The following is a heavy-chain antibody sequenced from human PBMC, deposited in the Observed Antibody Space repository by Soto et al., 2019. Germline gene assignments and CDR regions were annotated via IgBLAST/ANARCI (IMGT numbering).Heavy chain of an antibody. V-gene: IGHV5-51*07. J-gene: IGHJ6*02. CDR2: IYPGDSDT. Sequence: PGESLKISCKGSGYSFITYWIGWVHQMPGKGLQWMGIIYPGDSDTTYSPSFEGQVTISLDKSIATAYLQWSSLKASDTAIYYCASGIKGGTPFYAMDVWGQGTTVTVSS. D-gene: IGHD1-26*01. CDR3: ASGIKGGTPFYAMDV. CDR1: GYSFITYW.